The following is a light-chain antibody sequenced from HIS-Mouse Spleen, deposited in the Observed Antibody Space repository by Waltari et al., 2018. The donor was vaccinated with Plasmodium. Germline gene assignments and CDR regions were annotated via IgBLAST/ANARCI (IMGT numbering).Light chain of an antibody. J-gene: IGKJ1*01. CDR2: GAS. V-gene: IGKV3-20*01. Sequence: EFVLTQSQGTLPLSSGERAPLSCRASQSVSRSYLAWYQQKPGQPPRLLIFGASSRATGIPVMFSGSGSGTDFTLTSSRLEPEDFAVYYCQQYGSSGTFGQGTKVEIK. CDR3: QQYGSSGT. CDR1: QSVSRSY.